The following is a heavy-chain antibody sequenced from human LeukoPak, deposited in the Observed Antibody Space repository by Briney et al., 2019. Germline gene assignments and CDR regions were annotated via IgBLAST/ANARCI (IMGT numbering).Heavy chain of an antibody. CDR1: GFAFDDYA. Sequence: GGSLRLSCAASGFAFDDYAMHGVRQAPGRGLEWVSVISGDGGSTYYADSVKGRFTIYRDNSNNSLYLKMNSLRTEDTALYYCAKDIRGDGYNSRFDYWGQGTLVTVSS. J-gene: IGHJ4*02. CDR3: AKDIRGDGYNSRFDY. CDR2: ISGDGGST. D-gene: IGHD5-24*01. V-gene: IGHV3-43*02.